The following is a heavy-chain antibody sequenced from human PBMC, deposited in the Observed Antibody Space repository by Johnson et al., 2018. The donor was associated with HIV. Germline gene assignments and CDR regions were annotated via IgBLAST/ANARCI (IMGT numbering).Heavy chain of an antibody. Sequence: QVQLVESGGGVVQPGRSLRLSCAASGFSISDYYMSWIRQAPGKGLEWISYIGRSGTTIYYADSVKGRFTISRDNTKNSLYLQMNSLRAGDTAVYYCARGSSYYYDSSGSDAFDIWGQGTMVTVSS. D-gene: IGHD3-22*01. V-gene: IGHV3-11*04. CDR2: IGRSGTTI. CDR1: GFSISDYY. J-gene: IGHJ3*02. CDR3: ARGSSYYYDSSGSDAFDI.